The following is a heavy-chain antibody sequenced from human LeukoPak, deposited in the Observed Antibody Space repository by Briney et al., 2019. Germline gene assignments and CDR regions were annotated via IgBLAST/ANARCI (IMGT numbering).Heavy chain of an antibody. V-gene: IGHV3-23*01. CDR1: GFTFSVYA. Sequence: GGSLRLSCAASGFTFSVYAMSWVRQAPGKGLEWVSSIGGSVGTTYSADSVTGRFTISRDNSKNSLFLQMNSLRAEDTAVYYCATSGWDTIDYFYGMDVWGHGTTVTVSS. J-gene: IGHJ6*02. D-gene: IGHD6-19*01. CDR3: ATSGWDTIDYFYGMDV. CDR2: IGGSVGTT.